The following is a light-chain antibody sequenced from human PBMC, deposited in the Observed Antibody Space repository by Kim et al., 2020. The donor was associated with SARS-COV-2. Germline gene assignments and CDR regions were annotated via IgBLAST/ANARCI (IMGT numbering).Light chain of an antibody. V-gene: IGKV1-6*01. Sequence: GSVGDRATITCRASQGIRNELGWYQQTPGNAPKLLIYAASNLQSGVSPRFSGSGSGTDFTLTISSLQPEDFATYYCLQDYTYPRTFGQGTTVDIK. CDR3: LQDYTYPRT. CDR2: AAS. J-gene: IGKJ1*01. CDR1: QGIRNE.